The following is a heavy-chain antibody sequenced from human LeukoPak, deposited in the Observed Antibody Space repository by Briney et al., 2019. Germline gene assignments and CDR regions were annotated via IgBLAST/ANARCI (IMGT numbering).Heavy chain of an antibody. CDR3: ARTAATETTYFDY. J-gene: IGHJ4*02. CDR2: IYYSGST. CDR1: GGSISSYY. Sequence: PSETLSLTCTVSGGSISSYYWSWIRQPPGKGLEWIGYIYYSGSTNYNPSLKSRVTISVDTSKNQFSLKLSSVTAADTAVYYCARTAATETTYFDYWGQGTLVTVSS. D-gene: IGHD6-25*01. V-gene: IGHV4-59*12.